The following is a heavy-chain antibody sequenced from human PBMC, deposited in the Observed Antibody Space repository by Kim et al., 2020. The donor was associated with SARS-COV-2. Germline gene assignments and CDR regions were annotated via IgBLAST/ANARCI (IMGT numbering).Heavy chain of an antibody. J-gene: IGHJ6*02. D-gene: IGHD3-10*01. CDR2: ISAYNGNT. CDR3: ARELLWFGEPEYYYGMDV. V-gene: IGHV1-18*01. CDR1: GYTFTSYG. Sequence: SVKVSCKASGYTFTSYGISWVRQAPGQGLEWMGWISAYNGNTNYAQKLQGRVTMTTDTSTSTAYMELRSLRSDDTAVYYCARELLWFGEPEYYYGMDVWGQGTTVTVSS.